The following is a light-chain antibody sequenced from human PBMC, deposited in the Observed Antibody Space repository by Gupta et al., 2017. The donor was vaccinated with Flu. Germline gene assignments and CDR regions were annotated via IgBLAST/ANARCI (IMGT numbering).Light chain of an antibody. CDR3: PHDNNWPPWT. CDR2: GTS. J-gene: IGKJ1*01. V-gene: IGKV3-15*01. CDR1: QSVSSS. Sequence: VLTQSPATLSVSPGERATLSCRASQSVSSSLAWYQQKPGQAPRLLIYGTSTRATGIPARFSGSGSGTEFTLTISSLQSEDFAVYYCPHDNNWPPWTFGQGSKVEIK.